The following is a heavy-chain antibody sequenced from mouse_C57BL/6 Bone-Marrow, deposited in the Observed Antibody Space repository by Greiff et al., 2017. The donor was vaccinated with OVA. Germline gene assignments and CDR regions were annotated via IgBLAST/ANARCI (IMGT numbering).Heavy chain of an antibody. Sequence: EVMLVESGGGLVKPGGSLKLSCAASGFTFSSYAMSWVRLTPEKRLEWVATISDGGSYTYYPDNVKGRFTISRDNAKNNLYLQMSHLKSEDTAMYYCARVTAPITTFAYWGQGTLVTVSA. CDR3: ARVTAPITTFAY. V-gene: IGHV5-4*03. J-gene: IGHJ3*01. CDR1: GFTFSSYA. CDR2: ISDGGSYT. D-gene: IGHD2-4*01.